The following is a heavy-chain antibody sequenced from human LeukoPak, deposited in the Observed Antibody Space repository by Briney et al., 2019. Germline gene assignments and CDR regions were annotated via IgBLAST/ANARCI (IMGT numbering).Heavy chain of an antibody. J-gene: IGHJ4*02. V-gene: IGHV4-61*02. CDR2: IYTSGST. CDR1: GGSISSGSYY. D-gene: IGHD3-22*01. CDR3: ASNYYDSSGYYYPFDY. Sequence: SETLSLTCTVSGGSISSGSYYWSWIRQPAGKGLEWIGRIYTSGSTNYNPSLKSRVTMSVDTSKNQFSLKLSSVTAADTAVYYCASNYYDSSGYYYPFDYWGQGTLVTVSS.